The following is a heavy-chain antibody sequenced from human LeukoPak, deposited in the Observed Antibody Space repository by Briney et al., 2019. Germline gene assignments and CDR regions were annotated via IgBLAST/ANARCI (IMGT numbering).Heavy chain of an antibody. J-gene: IGHJ4*02. CDR1: GGSISSYY. CDR2: IYYSGST. CDR3: ARHAGYSSGWYNFDY. D-gene: IGHD6-19*01. V-gene: IGHV4-59*04. Sequence: PSETLSLTCTVSGGSISSYYWSWIRQPPGKGLEWIGYIYYSGSTYYNPSLKSRVTISVDTSKNQFSLKLSSVTAADTAVYYCARHAGYSSGWYNFDYWGQGTLVTVSS.